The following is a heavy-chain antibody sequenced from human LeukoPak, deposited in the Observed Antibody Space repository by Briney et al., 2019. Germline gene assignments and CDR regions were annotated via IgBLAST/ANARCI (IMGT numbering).Heavy chain of an antibody. CDR1: GCSISSGYY. V-gene: IGHV4-38-2*02. CDR3: ARDPNYCSSTSCYRLSRFDY. CDR2: IYHSGST. Sequence: SETLSLTCTVSGCSISSGYYWGWIRQPPGKGLEWIGSIYHSGSTYYNPSLKSRVTISVDTSKNQFSLKLSSVTAADTAVYYCARDPNYCSSTSCYRLSRFDYWGQGTLVTVSS. D-gene: IGHD2-2*01. J-gene: IGHJ4*02.